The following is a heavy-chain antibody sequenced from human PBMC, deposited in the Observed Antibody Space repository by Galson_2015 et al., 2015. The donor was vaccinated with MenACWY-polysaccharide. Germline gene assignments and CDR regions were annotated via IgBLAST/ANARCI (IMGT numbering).Heavy chain of an antibody. CDR3: THSPMARYFDY. CDR1: GFSFSTNEVG. V-gene: IGHV2-5*01. J-gene: IGHJ4*02. CDR2: IYWNDDK. Sequence: PALVKPTQTLTLTCTFSGFSFSTNEVGVGWIRQPPGKALEWLGLIYWNDDKRYSPSLKSRLTITKDTSKNQVVLTMTNMDPVDAATYYCTHSPMARYFDYWGQGTLVTVSS. D-gene: IGHD5-24*01.